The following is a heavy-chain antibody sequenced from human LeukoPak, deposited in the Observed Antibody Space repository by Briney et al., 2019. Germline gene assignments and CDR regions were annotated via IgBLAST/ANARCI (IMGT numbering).Heavy chain of an antibody. CDR3: ARDLSGGGLDY. J-gene: IGHJ4*02. D-gene: IGHD3-10*01. CDR2: ISRNGDTT. CDR1: GFSFSVSV. Sequence: GGSLRLSCAASGFSFSVSVMHWVRQGPGKGLEYVSVISRNGDTTSYANSVKGRFTISRDNFKNMLYLQMGSLRPEDMAVYYCARDLSGGGLDYWGQGTLVTVSS. V-gene: IGHV3-64*01.